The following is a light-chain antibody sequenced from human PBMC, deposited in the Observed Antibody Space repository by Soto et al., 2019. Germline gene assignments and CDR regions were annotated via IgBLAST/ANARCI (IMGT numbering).Light chain of an antibody. CDR2: RND. CDR3: AKWDDSLRVYV. CDR1: NSRSGSNY. V-gene: IGLV1-47*01. Sequence: QSALPQPPSASGTPGQRVTISCSTTNSRSGSNYVYWYQQLPVAAPKLLIYRNDQRPSGVPDRFSASKSGTSASLAISGLRSEDEADYFCAKWDDSLRVYVFGSGTKVTVL. J-gene: IGLJ1*01.